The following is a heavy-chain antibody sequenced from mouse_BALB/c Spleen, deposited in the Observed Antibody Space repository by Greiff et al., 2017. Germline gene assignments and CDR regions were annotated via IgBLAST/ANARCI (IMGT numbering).Heavy chain of an antibody. CDR1: GFTFSSYA. J-gene: IGHJ1*01. CDR2: ISSGGSYT. CDR3: ARGHSHSLLRLWYFDV. Sequence: EVKLVESGGGLVKPGGSLKLSCAASGFTFSSYAMSWVRQSPEKRLEWVAEISSGGSYTYYPDTVTGRFTISRDNAKNTLYLEMSSLRSEDTAMYYCARGHSHSLLRLWYFDVWGAGTTVTVSS. V-gene: IGHV5-9-4*01. D-gene: IGHD1-2*01.